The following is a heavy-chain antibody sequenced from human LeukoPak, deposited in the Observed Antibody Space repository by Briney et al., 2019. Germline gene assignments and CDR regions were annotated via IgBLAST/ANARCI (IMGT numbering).Heavy chain of an antibody. V-gene: IGHV3-43*01. Sequence: GGSLRLSCAASGFTFDDYTMHWVRQAPGKGLEWVSLISWDGGSTYYADSVKGRFTISRDNSKNSLYLQMNSLRTEDTALYYCAKGDDDYSNPPASDYWGQGTLVTVSS. CDR2: ISWDGGST. CDR1: GFTFDDYT. J-gene: IGHJ4*02. CDR3: AKGDDDYSNPPASDY. D-gene: IGHD4-11*01.